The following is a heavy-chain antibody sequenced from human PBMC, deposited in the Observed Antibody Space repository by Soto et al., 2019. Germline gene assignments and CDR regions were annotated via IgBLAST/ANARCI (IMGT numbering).Heavy chain of an antibody. CDR2: IVVGSGNT. Sequence: SGKVCGKAGGVTFTTSTVQWVRQARGQRLEWIGWIVVGSGNTNYAQKVQERVTITRDMSTSTAYMELSSLRSDDTAVYYCARALVRFLEWVPESYYYTMDIWGQGTTVTVSS. D-gene: IGHD3-3*01. V-gene: IGHV1-58*01. CDR1: GVTFTTST. J-gene: IGHJ6*02. CDR3: ARALVRFLEWVPESYYYTMDI.